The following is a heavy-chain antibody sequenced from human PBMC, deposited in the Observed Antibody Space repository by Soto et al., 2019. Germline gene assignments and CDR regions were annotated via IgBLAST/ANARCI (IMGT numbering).Heavy chain of an antibody. CDR2: ISSGGDTI. V-gene: IGHV3-48*02. D-gene: IGHD3-3*01. CDR1: GFTFIPYS. J-gene: IGHJ4*02. Sequence: PWGSLRLSCAVSGFTFIPYSISLFRHSPFKGLEWISYISSGGDTIYYADSVRGRFTVSRDNTKNSLYLQMDSLGDEDTAVYYCARDRSTIYGVVTPIDYWGQGTLVTVSS. CDR3: ARDRSTIYGVVTPIDY.